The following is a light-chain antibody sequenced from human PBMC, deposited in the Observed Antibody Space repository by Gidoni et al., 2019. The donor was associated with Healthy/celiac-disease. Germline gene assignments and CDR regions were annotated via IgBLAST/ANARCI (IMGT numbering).Light chain of an antibody. CDR1: SGSIASNY. J-gene: IGLJ2*01. Sequence: NFLLTQPHPLPESPGTTVTIPCTRSSGSIASNYVQWYQQRPGSAPTTVIYEDNQLPSGVPDRFSGSIDSSSNSASLTISGLKTEDEADYYCQSYDSSIVVFGGGTKLTVL. V-gene: IGLV6-57*03. CDR3: QSYDSSIVV. CDR2: EDN.